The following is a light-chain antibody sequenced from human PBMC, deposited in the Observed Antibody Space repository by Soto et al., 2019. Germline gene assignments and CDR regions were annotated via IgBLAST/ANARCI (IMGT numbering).Light chain of an antibody. J-gene: IGKJ5*01. V-gene: IGKV3-15*01. CDR1: QSVTSN. CDR2: GAF. Sequence: IVMTQSPATLSVSPGERATLSCRASQSVTSNLAWYQQKPGQAPRLLIHGAFTRATGIPARFSGSGSGTEFTLTISSLQSEDFAVFYCQQYNQWPITFGQGTRLEIK. CDR3: QQYNQWPIT.